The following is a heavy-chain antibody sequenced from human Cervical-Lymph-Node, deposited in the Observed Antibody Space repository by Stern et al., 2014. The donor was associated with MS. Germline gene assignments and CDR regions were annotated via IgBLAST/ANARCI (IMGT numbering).Heavy chain of an antibody. CDR3: ARDCRLRYFDNYGMDV. V-gene: IGHV4-61*02. Sequence: QLQLQESGPGLVKPSQTLSLTCTVSGGSISSGSYYWSWIRQPAGKGLEWIGRIYTRGSTNYNPSLKSRVTISVDTSKNQFSLKLSSVTAADTAVYYCARDCRLRYFDNYGMDVWGQGTTVTVSS. D-gene: IGHD3-9*01. J-gene: IGHJ6*02. CDR2: IYTRGST. CDR1: GGSISSGSYY.